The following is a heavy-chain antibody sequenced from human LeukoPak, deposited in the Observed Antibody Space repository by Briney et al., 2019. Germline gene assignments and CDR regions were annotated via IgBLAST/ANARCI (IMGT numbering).Heavy chain of an antibody. CDR2: IIPIFGTA. CDR3: ATHGYYDSSGYYYEGRTFGY. V-gene: IGHV1-69*13. J-gene: IGHJ4*02. D-gene: IGHD3-22*01. CDR1: GGTFSSYA. Sequence: GASVKVSCKASGGTFSSYAISWVRQAPGQGLEWMGGIIPIFGTANYAQKFQGRVTITADESTSTAYMELSSLRSEDTAVYYCATHGYYDSSGYYYEGRTFGYWGQGTLVTVSS.